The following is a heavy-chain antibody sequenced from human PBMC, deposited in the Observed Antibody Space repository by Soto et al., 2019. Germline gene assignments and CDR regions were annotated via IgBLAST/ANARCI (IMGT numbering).Heavy chain of an antibody. CDR1: GFTFRNHA. J-gene: IGHJ4*02. CDR3: AKEAEENEQVPIPGDN. V-gene: IGHV3-23*01. CDR2: ISGSGTMK. D-gene: IGHD2-2*02. Sequence: GGSLRLSCAASGFTFRNHAMTWVRQAPGKGMEWVSGISGSGTMKYYADSVRGHFIISRENAKNTLHLQMDNLRVEDTAVYYCAKEAEENEQVPIPGDNWGQGTLVTVSS.